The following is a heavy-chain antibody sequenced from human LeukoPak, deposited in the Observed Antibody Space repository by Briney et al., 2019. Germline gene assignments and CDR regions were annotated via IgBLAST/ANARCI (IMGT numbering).Heavy chain of an antibody. CDR2: ISSSSSYI. J-gene: IGHJ4*02. V-gene: IGHV3-21*01. CDR1: GFTFSSYS. Sequence: PGGSLRLSCAASGFTFSSYSMNWVRQAPGKGLEWVSSISSSSSYIYYADSVKGRFTISRDNAKNSLYLQMNSLRAEDTAVYYCAPSSYYYDSSGYYNYWGQGTLVTVSS. D-gene: IGHD3-22*01. CDR3: APSSYYYDSSGYYNY.